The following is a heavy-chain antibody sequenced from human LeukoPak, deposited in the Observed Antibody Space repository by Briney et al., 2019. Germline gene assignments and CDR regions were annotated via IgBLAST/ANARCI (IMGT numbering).Heavy chain of an antibody. J-gene: IGHJ4*02. V-gene: IGHV3-23*01. D-gene: IGHD4-17*01. Sequence: GGSLRLSCAASGFTFSSYAMSWVRQAPGKGLEWVSAISGSGGSTYYADSVKGRFTISRDNSKNTLYLQMNSLRAEDTAVYYCAKEGGYPTVTTVPTLDYWGQGTLVTVSS. CDR2: ISGSGGST. CDR1: GFTFSSYA. CDR3: AKEGGYPTVTTVPTLDY.